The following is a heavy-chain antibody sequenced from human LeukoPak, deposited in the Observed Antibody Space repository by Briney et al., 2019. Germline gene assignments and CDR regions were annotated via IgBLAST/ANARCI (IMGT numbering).Heavy chain of an antibody. V-gene: IGHV7-4-1*02. D-gene: IGHD6-19*01. CDR2: INTNTGNP. Sequence: ASVKVSCKASGYIFTTYAMNWVRQAPGQGLEWMGWINTNTGNPTYARGFTGRFVFSLDTSVSTAYLQISSLKAEDTAVYYCARGGSSSGWPNWFDPWGQGTLVTVSS. CDR1: GYIFTTYA. CDR3: ARGGSSSGWPNWFDP. J-gene: IGHJ5*02.